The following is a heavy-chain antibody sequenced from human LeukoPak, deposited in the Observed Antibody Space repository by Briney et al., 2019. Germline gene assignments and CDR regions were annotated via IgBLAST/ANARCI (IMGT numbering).Heavy chain of an antibody. CDR1: GFIFSAYA. CDR3: ARETYDSSGYYYVY. J-gene: IGHJ4*02. D-gene: IGHD3-22*01. V-gene: IGHV3-23*01. Sequence: GGSLRLSCEASGFIFSAYAMSWVRQAPGKGLEWVPAISGGGSGTYYADSVKGRFTISRYNSKNTLYLQMTNLRADDTATYYCARETYDSSGYYYVYWGQGTLVTVSS. CDR2: ISGGGSGT.